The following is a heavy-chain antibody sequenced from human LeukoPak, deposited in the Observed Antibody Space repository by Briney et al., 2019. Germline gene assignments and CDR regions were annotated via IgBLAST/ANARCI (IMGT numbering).Heavy chain of an antibody. J-gene: IGHJ4*02. CDR3: ARDDYSSGMD. D-gene: IGHD6-25*01. V-gene: IGHV1-69*05. Sequence: AASVKVPCKASGGTFSSYAISWVRQAPGQGLEWMGGIIPIFGTANYAQKFQGRVTITTDESTSTAYMELSSLRSEDTAVYYCARDDYSSGMDWGQGTLVTVSS. CDR2: IIPIFGTA. CDR1: GGTFSSYA.